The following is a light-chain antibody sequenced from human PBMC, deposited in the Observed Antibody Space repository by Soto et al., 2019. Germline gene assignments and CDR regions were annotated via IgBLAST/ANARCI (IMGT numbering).Light chain of an antibody. CDR1: SSDIGHYNY. Sequence: QSVLTQPASVSGSLGQSITISCTGSSSDIGHYNYVSWYQHHPGKAPKLMIYDASKRPSGVPDRFSGSKSGNTASLTVSGLQAEDEADYYCSSYAGSNNFALYVFGTGTKVTVL. CDR3: SSYAGSNNFALYV. J-gene: IGLJ1*01. V-gene: IGLV2-8*01. CDR2: DAS.